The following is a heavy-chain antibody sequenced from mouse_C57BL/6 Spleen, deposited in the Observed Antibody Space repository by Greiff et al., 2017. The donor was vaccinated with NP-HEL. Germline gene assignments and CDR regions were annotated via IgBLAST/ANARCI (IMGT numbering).Heavy chain of an antibody. D-gene: IGHD1-1*01. Sequence: EVQLQQSGPGLAKPSQTLSLTCSVTGYSITSAYWNWIRKFPGNKLEYIGYISYSGSNYYNPSLKRRISITRDTSKTQYYLQLNSVPTEDTATYYCARGENYYGSRGDWYFDVWGTGTTVTVSS. CDR2: ISYSGSN. V-gene: IGHV3-8*01. CDR1: GYSITSAY. J-gene: IGHJ1*03. CDR3: ARGENYYGSRGDWYFDV.